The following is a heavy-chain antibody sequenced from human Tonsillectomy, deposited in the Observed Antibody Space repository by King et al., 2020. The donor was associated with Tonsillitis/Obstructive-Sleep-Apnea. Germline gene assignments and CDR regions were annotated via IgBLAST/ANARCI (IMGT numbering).Heavy chain of an antibody. V-gene: IGHV1-18*01. D-gene: IGHD3-10*01. CDR2: ISAYNGNT. CDR3: ARAEGLWFGELLLGDY. CDR1: GYTFTSYG. J-gene: IGHJ4*02. Sequence: QLVQSGAEVKKPGASVKVSCKASGYTFTSYGISWVRQAPGQGLEWMGWISAYNGNTKYVQKLQGRVTMTTDTSTSTAYMELRSLRSADTAVYYCARAEGLWFGELLLGDYWGQGTLVTVSS.